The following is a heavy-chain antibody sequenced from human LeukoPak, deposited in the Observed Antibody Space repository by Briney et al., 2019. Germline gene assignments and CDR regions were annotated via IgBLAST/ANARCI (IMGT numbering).Heavy chain of an antibody. Sequence: GGSLRLSCAASGFTFDDYAMHWVRQAPGKGLEWVSGISWNSGSIGYADSVKGRFTISRDNAKNSLYLQMNSLRAEDMALYYCAKDIGGGLYAFDIWGQGTMVTVSS. V-gene: IGHV3-9*03. CDR3: AKDIGGGLYAFDI. CDR2: ISWNSGSI. D-gene: IGHD3-16*01. CDR1: GFTFDDYA. J-gene: IGHJ3*02.